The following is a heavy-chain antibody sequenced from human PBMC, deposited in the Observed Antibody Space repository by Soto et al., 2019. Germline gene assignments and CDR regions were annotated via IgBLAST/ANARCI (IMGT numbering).Heavy chain of an antibody. CDR3: AKHFGAAGYCSGRSCDRGVPHAFGI. J-gene: IGHJ3*02. D-gene: IGHD2-15*01. CDR2: ISWNSGII. Sequence: EVQLVESGGGLVQPGRSLRLSCAASGFTFDDYAMHWVRQAPGKGLEWVSGISWNSGIIGYADSVKGRFTISRDNAKNSLYLQMNSVRAEETALYYCAKHFGAAGYCSGRSCDRGVPHAFGIWGQGTMVTVSS. CDR1: GFTFDDYA. V-gene: IGHV3-9*01.